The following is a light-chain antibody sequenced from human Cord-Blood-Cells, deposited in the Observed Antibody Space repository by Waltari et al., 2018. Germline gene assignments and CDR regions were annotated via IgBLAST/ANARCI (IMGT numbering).Light chain of an antibody. V-gene: IGKV3-15*01. CDR2: GAS. Sequence: EIVMTQSPATLSVSQGERATLSCRASQSVSSNLAWYQQKPGQAPRLLIYGASTRATGIPARFSVSGSGTEFTLTISSLQSEDFAVYYFQQYNIWPPYTFGQGTKLEIK. CDR1: QSVSSN. J-gene: IGKJ2*01. CDR3: QQYNIWPPYT.